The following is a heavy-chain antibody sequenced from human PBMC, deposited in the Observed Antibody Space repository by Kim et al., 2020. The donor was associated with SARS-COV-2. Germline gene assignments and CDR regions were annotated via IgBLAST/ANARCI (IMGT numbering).Heavy chain of an antibody. Sequence: YSEESVNGRLTISRDNSKNTLYLQMSSLRAEDTAVYYCAKGVWFGEYLDYWGQGTLVTVSS. D-gene: IGHD3-10*01. CDR3: AKGVWFGEYLDY. J-gene: IGHJ4*02. V-gene: IGHV3-23*01.